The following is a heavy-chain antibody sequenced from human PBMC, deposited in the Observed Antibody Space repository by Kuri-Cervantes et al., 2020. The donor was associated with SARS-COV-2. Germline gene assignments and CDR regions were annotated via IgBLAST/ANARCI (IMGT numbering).Heavy chain of an antibody. J-gene: IGHJ4*02. CDR2: ISSSSSYI. Sequence: GGSLRLSCAASGFTFSNYSMNWVRQAPGKGLEWVSSISSSSSYIYYADSVKGRFTISRDNAKNSLYLQMNSLRAEDTAVYYCARGGYRSSWYSDYWGQGTLVTVSS. D-gene: IGHD6-13*01. CDR1: GFTFSNYS. V-gene: IGHV3-21*01. CDR3: ARGGYRSSWYSDY.